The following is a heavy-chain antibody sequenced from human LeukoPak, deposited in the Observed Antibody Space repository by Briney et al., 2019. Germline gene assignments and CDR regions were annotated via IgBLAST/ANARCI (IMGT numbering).Heavy chain of an antibody. Sequence: ASVKVSCKASGYTFTGYYMHWVRQAPGQGLEWMGWINPNSGGTNYAQKFQGWVTMTRDTSISTAYMELSRLRSDDTAVYYCARGTSSSPTPFDYWGQGTLVTVSS. D-gene: IGHD6-6*01. CDR2: INPNSGGT. CDR3: ARGTSSSPTPFDY. J-gene: IGHJ4*02. CDR1: GYTFTGYY. V-gene: IGHV1-2*04.